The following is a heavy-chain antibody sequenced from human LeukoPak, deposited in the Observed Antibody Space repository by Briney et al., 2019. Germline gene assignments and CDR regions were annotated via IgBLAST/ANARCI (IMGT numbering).Heavy chain of an antibody. D-gene: IGHD6-19*01. Sequence: ASVKVSCKASGYTFTGYYLHWVRPAPGQGVEWMGWINPISGVTGSAQKFQGRVTMTRDKSISTVYMELSRLTSDDTAIYFCARVGSSGWYHWFDPWGQGTLVTVSS. J-gene: IGHJ5*02. CDR2: INPISGVT. CDR1: GYTFTGYY. CDR3: ARVGSSGWYHWFDP. V-gene: IGHV1-2*02.